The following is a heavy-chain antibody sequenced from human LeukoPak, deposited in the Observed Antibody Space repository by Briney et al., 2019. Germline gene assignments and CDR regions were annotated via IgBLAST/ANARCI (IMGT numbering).Heavy chain of an antibody. Sequence: PGGSLRPSCAASGFTFDDYGMSWVRQAPGKGLEWVSGINWNGGSTGYADSVKGRFTISRDKAKNSLYLQMNSLRAEDTALYYCARDVGRLYYDWGQGTLVTVSS. J-gene: IGHJ4*02. CDR2: INWNGGST. CDR1: GFTFDDYG. V-gene: IGHV3-20*04. CDR3: ARDVGRLYYD. D-gene: IGHD3-10*01.